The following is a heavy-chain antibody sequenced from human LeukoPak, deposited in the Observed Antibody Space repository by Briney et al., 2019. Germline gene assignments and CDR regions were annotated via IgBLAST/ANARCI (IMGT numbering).Heavy chain of an antibody. D-gene: IGHD1-26*01. J-gene: IGHJ4*02. CDR2: IYSSGST. CDR1: GFTVSRNY. V-gene: IGHV3-53*01. CDR3: ASSVWAAHYFDY. Sequence: GGSLRLSCAASGFTVSRNYMSWVRQAPGKGLEWVSVIYSSGSTYYADSVKGRFTISRDNSKNTLYHQMNSLRAEDTAVYYCASSVWAAHYFDYWGQGTLVTVSS.